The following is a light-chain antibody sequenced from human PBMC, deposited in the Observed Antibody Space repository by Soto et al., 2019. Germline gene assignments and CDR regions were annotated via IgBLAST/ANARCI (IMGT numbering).Light chain of an antibody. V-gene: IGKV4-1*01. J-gene: IGKJ4*01. Sequence: DFVLTQSPDSLAVSLGERATINCRSSQSVLYSSDNKNYFAWDQQKPGQPPKLIIYWASTLESGVPDRFSGSGSGTDFTLTISSLQAEDVAVYYCQQYYNTPLTFGGGTKVEIK. CDR1: QSVLYSSDNKNY. CDR3: QQYYNTPLT. CDR2: WAS.